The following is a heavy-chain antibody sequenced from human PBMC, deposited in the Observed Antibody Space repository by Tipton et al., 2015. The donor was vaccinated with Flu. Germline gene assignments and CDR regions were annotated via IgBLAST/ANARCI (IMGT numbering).Heavy chain of an antibody. CDR1: GGTFSSYA. D-gene: IGHD2-15*01. Sequence: QLVQSGAEVKKPGSSVKVSCKASGGTFSSYAISWVRQAPGQGLEWMGGVIPIFGTANYAQKFQGRVTITADESTSTAYMELSSLRSEDTAGYYGARKYCSGGSFSFEDLYYCGMDVWGQGTTVAVSS. J-gene: IGHJ6*02. CDR2: VIPIFGTA. V-gene: IGHV1-69*01. CDR3: ARKYCSGGSFSFEDLYYCGMDV.